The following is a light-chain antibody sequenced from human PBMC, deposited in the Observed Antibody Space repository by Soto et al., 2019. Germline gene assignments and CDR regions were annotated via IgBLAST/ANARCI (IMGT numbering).Light chain of an antibody. J-gene: IGLJ2*01. V-gene: IGLV2-23*01. CDR3: CSYAGRNTYVV. CDR1: SNDVGSYNL. Sequence: QSVLTQPASVSASPGQSITISCTGTSNDVGSYNLVSWYQQYPGKAPKLMIYEGTKRPSGVSDRFSGSTSGNTASLIISGLQADDEADYYCCSYAGRNTYVVFGGGTKVTVL. CDR2: EGT.